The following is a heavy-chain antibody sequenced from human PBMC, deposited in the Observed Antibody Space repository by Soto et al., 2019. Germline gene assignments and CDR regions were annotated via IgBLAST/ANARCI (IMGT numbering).Heavy chain of an antibody. D-gene: IGHD2-2*01. V-gene: IGHV3-23*01. J-gene: IGHJ4*02. CDR1: GFTFRNYA. Sequence: EVQLLESGGGLVQPGGSLRLSCAASGFTFRNYAMSWARQAPGKGLEWVSAISGSGGTTHYADSVKGRFTISRDNSKNTPYLQMNSLRVEDTAVYYCAKDRSSTSCYAFDYWGQGSLVTVSS. CDR2: ISGSGGTT. CDR3: AKDRSSTSCYAFDY.